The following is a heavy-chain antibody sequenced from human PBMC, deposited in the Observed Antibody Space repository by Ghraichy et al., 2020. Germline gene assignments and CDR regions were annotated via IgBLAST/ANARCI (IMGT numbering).Heavy chain of an antibody. D-gene: IGHD3-22*01. CDR1: GYTFTGYY. CDR2: INPNSGGT. V-gene: IGHV1-2*06. Sequence: ASVKVSCKASGYTFTGYYMHWVRQAPGQGLEWMGRINPNSGGTNYAQKFQGRVTMTRDTSISTAYMELSRLRSDDTAVYYCARLPDSSGYYYVSDDAFDIWGQGTMVTVSS. CDR3: ARLPDSSGYYYVSDDAFDI. J-gene: IGHJ3*02.